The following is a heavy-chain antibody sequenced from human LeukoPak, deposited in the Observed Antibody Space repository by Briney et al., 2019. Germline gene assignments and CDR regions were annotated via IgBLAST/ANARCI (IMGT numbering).Heavy chain of an antibody. V-gene: IGHV3-23*01. J-gene: IGHJ4*02. CDR1: GFTFSSYA. Sequence: GGSLRLSCAASGFTFSSYAMSWVGQAPGQGLEWVSAISGSGGSTYYTDSVKGRFTISRDNTKNTLYLQMNSLRAEDTAVYYCAKGRDPSSWYPTPLDYWGQGTLVTVSS. D-gene: IGHD6-13*01. CDR2: ISGSGGST. CDR3: AKGRDPSSWYPTPLDY.